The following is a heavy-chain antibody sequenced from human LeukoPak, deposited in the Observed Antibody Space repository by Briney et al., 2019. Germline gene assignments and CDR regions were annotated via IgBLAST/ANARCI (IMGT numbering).Heavy chain of an antibody. CDR3: ARDRWDNWNYAAYYFDY. CDR1: GYTFTGYY. V-gene: IGHV1-2*02. J-gene: IGHJ4*02. CDR2: INPNSGGT. Sequence: ASVKVSCKASGYTFTGYYMHWVRQAPGQGLEWMGWINPNSGGTNYAQKFQGRVTMTRDTSISTAYMELSRLRSDDTAVYYCARDRWDNWNYAAYYFDYWGQGTLVTVSS. D-gene: IGHD1-7*01.